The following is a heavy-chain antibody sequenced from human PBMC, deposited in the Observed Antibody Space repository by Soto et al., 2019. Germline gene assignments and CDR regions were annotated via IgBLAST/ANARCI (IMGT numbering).Heavy chain of an antibody. CDR3: ASSLGEGILGAFDI. J-gene: IGHJ3*02. V-gene: IGHV1-8*01. Sequence: GASVKVSCKASGYTFTTSDINWVRQATGQGPEWMGWMNPNSGNTGYAQKFQGRVTMTRNTSINTAYMELSSLRAEDMAVYYCASSLGEGILGAFDIWGQGTMVTVS. CDR1: GYTFTTSD. D-gene: IGHD2-15*01. CDR2: MNPNSGNT.